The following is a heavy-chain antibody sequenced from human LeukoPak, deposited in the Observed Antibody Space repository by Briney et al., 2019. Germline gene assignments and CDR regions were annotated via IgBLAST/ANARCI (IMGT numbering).Heavy chain of an antibody. CDR1: GGSISSSSYS. J-gene: IGHJ5*02. CDR3: ARRRGSGWSNWFDP. CDR2: IYYSGST. V-gene: IGHV4-39*01. D-gene: IGHD6-19*01. Sequence: SETLSLTCTVSGGSISSSSYSWGWIRQPPGKGLEWIGSIYYSGSTYYNPSLKTRVTISVDTSKNQFPLKLSSVTAADTAVYYCARRRGSGWSNWFDPWGQGTLVTVSP.